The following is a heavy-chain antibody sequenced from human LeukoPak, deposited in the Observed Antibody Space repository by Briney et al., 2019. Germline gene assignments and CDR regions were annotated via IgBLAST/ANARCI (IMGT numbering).Heavy chain of an antibody. CDR2: INSDGSST. J-gene: IGHJ4*02. CDR3: ARGEYGSGSYHIDY. Sequence: GGSLRLSCAASGFTFSSYWMHWVRQAPGKGLVWVSRINSDGSSTIYADSVKGRFTISRDNSKNTLYLQMNSLRAEDTAVYYCARGEYGSGSYHIDYWGQGTLVTVSS. V-gene: IGHV3-74*01. CDR1: GFTFSSYW. D-gene: IGHD3-10*01.